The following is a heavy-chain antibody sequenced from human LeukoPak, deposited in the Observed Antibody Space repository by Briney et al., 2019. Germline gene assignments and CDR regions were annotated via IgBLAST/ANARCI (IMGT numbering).Heavy chain of an antibody. Sequence: GGSLRLSCAASGFALSSYWMHWVRQAPGPGLVWVSDINSDGSTTRYADSVKGRFTISRDNAKNTLYLQMNSLRAEDTAVYYCATRDYTSSKYWGQGTLVTVSS. CDR1: GFALSSYW. V-gene: IGHV3-74*01. D-gene: IGHD2-2*02. CDR2: INSDGSTT. J-gene: IGHJ4*02. CDR3: ATRDYTSSKY.